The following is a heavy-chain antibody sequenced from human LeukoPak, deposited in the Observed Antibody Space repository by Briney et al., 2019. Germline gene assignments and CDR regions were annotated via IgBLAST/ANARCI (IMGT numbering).Heavy chain of an antibody. Sequence: GGSLRHSCAVSGFTFSDYWMHWVRQVPGKGLVWVARIKKDGGSTSYADSVKGRFTISRDNAKNTLYLQMNSLRAEDTAVYYCATNTYADYVAFDIWGQGKMVTVSS. CDR3: ATNTYADYVAFDI. V-gene: IGHV3-74*01. CDR2: IKKDGGST. J-gene: IGHJ3*02. CDR1: GFTFSDYW. D-gene: IGHD4-17*01.